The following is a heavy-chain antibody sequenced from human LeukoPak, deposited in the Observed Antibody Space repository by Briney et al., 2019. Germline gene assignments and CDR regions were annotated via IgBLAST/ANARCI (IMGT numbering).Heavy chain of an antibody. CDR1: GFTFSSYS. D-gene: IGHD3-22*01. CDR2: ISSSSSTI. J-gene: IGHJ4*02. Sequence: GGSLRLSCAASGFTFSSYSMNWVRQAPGKGLEWVSYISSSSSTIYYADSVKGRFTISRDNAKYSLYLQMNSLRAEDTAVYYCARYGYDSSGYYLDYFDYWGQGTLVTVSS. V-gene: IGHV3-48*01. CDR3: ARYGYDSSGYYLDYFDY.